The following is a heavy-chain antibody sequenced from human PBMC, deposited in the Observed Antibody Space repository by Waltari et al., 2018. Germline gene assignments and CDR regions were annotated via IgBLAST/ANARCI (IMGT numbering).Heavy chain of an antibody. D-gene: IGHD6-19*01. CDR2: IKQDGSEK. CDR3: ARDSSGWFLYYFDY. Sequence: EVQLVESGGGLVQPGGSLSLSCAAPGFTFSSYWMSSVRQAPGKGLEWVANIKQDGSEKYYVDSVKGRFTISRDNAKNSLYLQMNSLRAEDTAVYYCARDSSGWFLYYFDYWGQGTLVTVSS. CDR1: GFTFSSYW. V-gene: IGHV3-7*01. J-gene: IGHJ4*02.